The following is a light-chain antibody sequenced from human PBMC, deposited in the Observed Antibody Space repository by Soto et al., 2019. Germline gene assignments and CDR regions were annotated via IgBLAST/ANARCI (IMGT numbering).Light chain of an antibody. CDR1: QSVSSSY. J-gene: IGKJ5*01. CDR3: QQYGSSLIP. Sequence: ESVLTQSPGTLSLSPGERATLSCRASQSVSSSYLAWYQQKPGQAPRLLIYGASTRATGIPDRFSASGSGTDFTLTISGLEPEVFAVDYCQQYGSSLIPFGPGTRL. V-gene: IGKV3-20*01. CDR2: GAS.